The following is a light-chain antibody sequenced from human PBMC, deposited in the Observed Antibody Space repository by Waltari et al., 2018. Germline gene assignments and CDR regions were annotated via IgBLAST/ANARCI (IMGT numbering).Light chain of an antibody. CDR3: QQYYSTPWT. J-gene: IGKJ1*01. Sequence: DIVMTQSPDSLAVSLGERATINCKTSQSVLYSSNKKNHLAWYQQKPGQPPKLLIHWASTREYGVPDRFSGSGSGTDFTLTISSLQAEDVAVYYCQQYYSTPWTFGQGTKVEIK. V-gene: IGKV4-1*01. CDR2: WAS. CDR1: QSVLYSSNKKNH.